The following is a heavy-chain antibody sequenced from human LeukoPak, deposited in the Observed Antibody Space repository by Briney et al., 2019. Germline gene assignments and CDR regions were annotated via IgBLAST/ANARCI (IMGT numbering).Heavy chain of an antibody. CDR1: GFTVSSNY. CDR2: ISNRGFST. V-gene: IGHV3-11*01. CDR3: ARNKRRFDQ. Sequence: GGSLRLSCAASGFTVSSNYMSWVRQAPGKGLEWVSYISNRGFSTYYADSVKGRFTISRDNTKNSLYLEMQSLRVEDTAVYYCARNKRRFDQWGQGTVVTVSS. J-gene: IGHJ4*02.